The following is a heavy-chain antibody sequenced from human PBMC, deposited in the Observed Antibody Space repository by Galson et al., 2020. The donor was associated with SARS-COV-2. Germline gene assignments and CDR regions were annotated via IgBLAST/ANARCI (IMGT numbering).Heavy chain of an antibody. CDR1: GGSISSSGYH. D-gene: IGHD2-8*01. J-gene: IGHJ4*02. CDR2: ISYSGST. CDR3: ARHSLRRALDCTIRVCYPPYFDF. Sequence: SETLSLTCSVSGGSISSSGYHWGWIRQPPGKGLEWIGSISYSGSTFYNSYLQSRVTSSVDTSKNQFSLKLTSVTATDTAIYYCARHSLRRALDCTIRVCYPPYFDFWGQGTLVTVSS. V-gene: IGHV4-39*01.